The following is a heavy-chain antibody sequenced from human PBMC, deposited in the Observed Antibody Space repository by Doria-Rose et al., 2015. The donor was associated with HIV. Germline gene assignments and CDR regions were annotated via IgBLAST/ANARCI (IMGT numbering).Heavy chain of an antibody. CDR1: GVSLSSPGMG. D-gene: IGHD6-13*01. Sequence: QVQLVQSGPVLVKPTETLTLTCTVSGVSLSSPGMGVSWIRQPPGKALEWLANIFSDDEGSYKTSLKSRLTISSGTSKGQVVLSMTDMDPVDTATYYCARIKSSRWYHKYYFDFWGQGTLVIVSA. CDR2: IFSDDEG. V-gene: IGHV2-26*01. J-gene: IGHJ4*02. CDR3: ARIKSSRWYHKYYFDF.